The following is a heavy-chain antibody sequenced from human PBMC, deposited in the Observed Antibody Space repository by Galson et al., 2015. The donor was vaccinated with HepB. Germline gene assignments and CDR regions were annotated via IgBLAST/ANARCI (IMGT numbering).Heavy chain of an antibody. CDR1: GYAFTNNA. CDR3: ARDLESGSYGDLDV. J-gene: IGHJ6*02. D-gene: IGHD1-26*01. Sequence: SVKVSCKASGYAFTNNALHWVRQAPGQRLEWMGWINTVDGNTKYPENFQGRVTITRYTSATTTYMELSSLTSEGTAVYYCARDLESGSYGDLDVWGQGTTVTVSS. V-gene: IGHV1-3*04. CDR2: INTVDGNT.